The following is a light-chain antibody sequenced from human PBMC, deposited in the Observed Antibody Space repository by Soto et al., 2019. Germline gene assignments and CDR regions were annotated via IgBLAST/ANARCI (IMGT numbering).Light chain of an antibody. J-gene: IGKJ1*01. Sequence: DIQMTQSPSSLSASVGDRVTITCRASQSISSYLNWYQQKPGKAPKLLIYAASSLQSGVPSRFSGSGSGTDFPLTISSLQPEDFATYYCQQSYSTAPVTFGQGTKVEIK. CDR1: QSISSY. CDR2: AAS. V-gene: IGKV1-39*01. CDR3: QQSYSTAPVT.